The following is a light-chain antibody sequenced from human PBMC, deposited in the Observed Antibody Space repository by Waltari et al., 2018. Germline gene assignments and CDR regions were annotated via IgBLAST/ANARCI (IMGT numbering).Light chain of an antibody. CDR2: ANN. J-gene: IGLJ2*01. CDR3: ATWDDSLNGVV. Sequence: QSVLTQPPSASGTPVQRVPISCSGRSSNIRGNSFSWYQHLPGAAPRLLVVANNHGPSGVPDRFSGSKSGTSASLAISGLRSDDEADYYCATWDDSLNGVVFGGGTKLTVL. V-gene: IGLV1-44*01. CDR1: SSNIRGNS.